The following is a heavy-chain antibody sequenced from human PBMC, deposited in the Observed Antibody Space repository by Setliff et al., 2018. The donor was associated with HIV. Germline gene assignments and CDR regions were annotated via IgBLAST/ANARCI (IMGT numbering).Heavy chain of an antibody. CDR1: GDSITSGGFY. D-gene: IGHD3-16*01. J-gene: IGHJ4*02. CDR2: IYNSAST. Sequence: PSETLSLTCTVSGDSITSGGFYCNWFRQHPGKGLEWIGYIYNSASTSYNPSLKSRISISVDTSKNQFSLKLSSVTAADTAMYYCARGGGSGANSFFDYWAQGILVTVSS. CDR3: ARGGGSGANSFFDY. V-gene: IGHV4-61*08.